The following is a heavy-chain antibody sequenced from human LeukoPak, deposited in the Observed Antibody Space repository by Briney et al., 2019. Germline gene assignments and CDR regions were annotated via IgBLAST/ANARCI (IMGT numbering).Heavy chain of an antibody. J-gene: IGHJ4*02. D-gene: IGHD3-16*01. CDR3: VRALGSPTADH. V-gene: IGHV3-7*01. CDR2: ITSDGCDK. CDR1: GFTFTNNG. Sequence: GGSLRLSCAASGFTFTNNGMSWVRQAPGKWLEWVANITSDGCDKYYADSVEGRFTISRDNTKNTVSLQMDSLRGEDTAVYYCVRALGSPTADHWGQGTLVTVSS.